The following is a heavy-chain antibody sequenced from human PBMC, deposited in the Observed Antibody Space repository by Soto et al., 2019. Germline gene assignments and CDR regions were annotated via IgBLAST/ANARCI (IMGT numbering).Heavy chain of an antibody. D-gene: IGHD2-15*01. CDR2: IYYSGST. Sequence: SETLSLSCTVSGVSISSGDYYWSWIRQHPGKGLEWIGYIYYSGSTYYNPSLKSRVTISVDTSKNQFSLKLNSVTAADTAVYYCARDRCSGGSCYSVYWGQGTLVTVSS. J-gene: IGHJ4*02. CDR3: ARDRCSGGSCYSVY. CDR1: GVSISSGDYY. V-gene: IGHV4-31*03.